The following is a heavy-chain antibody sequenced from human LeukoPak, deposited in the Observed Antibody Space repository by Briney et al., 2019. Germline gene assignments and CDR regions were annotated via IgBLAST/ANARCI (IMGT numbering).Heavy chain of an antibody. J-gene: IGHJ4*02. V-gene: IGHV4-61*02. CDR3: ARAPTVTFFDY. D-gene: IGHD4-17*01. Sequence: PSETLSLTCTDSGNSISSGDYYWSWIRQPAGKGLEWIGRIYTSGSTTYNPSLKSRVTISVDTPKNQFSLKLSSVTAADTAVYYCARAPTVTFFDYWGQGTLVTVSS. CDR1: GNSISSGDYY. CDR2: IYTSGST.